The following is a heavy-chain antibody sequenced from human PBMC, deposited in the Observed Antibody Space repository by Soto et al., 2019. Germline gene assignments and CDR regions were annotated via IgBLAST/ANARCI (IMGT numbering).Heavy chain of an antibody. CDR1: GGSISGYY. CDR3: ARDPVGYGEGFDP. D-gene: IGHD5-12*01. J-gene: IGHJ5*01. CDR2: IYYSGST. V-gene: IGHV4-59*01. Sequence: SETLSLTCTVSGGSISGYYWSWIRQPPGKGLEWIGYIYYSGSTNYNPSLKSRVTISVDTSKNQFSLKLSSVTAADTAVYYCARDPVGYGEGFDPWGPGNLVTVSS.